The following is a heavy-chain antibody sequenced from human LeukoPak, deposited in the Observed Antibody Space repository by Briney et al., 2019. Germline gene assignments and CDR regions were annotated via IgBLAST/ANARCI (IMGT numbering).Heavy chain of an antibody. V-gene: IGHV1-2*02. CDR1: GYTFSGNY. CDR3: ARAYYDFWSGYYSPISPAHYSFDY. Sequence: GASVKVSCKASGYTFSGNYIQWVRQAPGQGLEWMGWINPNNGGTNYAQNFQGRVTMTRDTSISTAYMELSRLTSDDTAVYYCARAYYDFWSGYYSPISPAHYSFDYWGQGTLVTVSS. CDR2: INPNNGGT. J-gene: IGHJ4*02. D-gene: IGHD3-3*01.